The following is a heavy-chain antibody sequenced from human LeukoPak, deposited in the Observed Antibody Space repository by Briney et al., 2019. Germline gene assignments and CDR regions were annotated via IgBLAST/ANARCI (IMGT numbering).Heavy chain of an antibody. J-gene: IGHJ3*02. Sequence: ASVKVSCKASGYTFTNYGVTWVRQAPGQGLEWMGWIRAYNGYTHYTQKLQGRVSMTTDTSTSTAYMELRGLRSDDTAVYYCARDLGVWGSYRPPYDAFDIWGQGTMVIVS. V-gene: IGHV1-18*01. D-gene: IGHD3-16*02. CDR3: ARDLGVWGSYRPPYDAFDI. CDR1: GYTFTNYG. CDR2: IRAYNGYT.